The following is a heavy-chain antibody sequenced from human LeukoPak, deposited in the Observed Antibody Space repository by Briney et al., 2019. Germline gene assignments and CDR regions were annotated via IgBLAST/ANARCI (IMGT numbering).Heavy chain of an antibody. CDR2: ISYDGSTE. V-gene: IGHV3-30*18. D-gene: IGHD6-19*01. CDR1: GFTFSSYG. CDR3: VKDDRPYRIAVAAGDY. J-gene: IGHJ4*02. Sequence: GKSLRLSCAASGFTFSSYGMHFVRQAPSKGLEWAAVISYDGSTEYYADSVKGRFTISRDNSKNTLYLQINSLRAEDTAVYYCVKDDRPYRIAVAAGDYWGQGTLVTVSS.